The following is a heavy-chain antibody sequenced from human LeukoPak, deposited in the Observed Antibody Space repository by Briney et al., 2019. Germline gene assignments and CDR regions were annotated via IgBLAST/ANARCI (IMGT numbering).Heavy chain of an antibody. CDR3: ARAPAYDIAASYWYFDL. Sequence: ASVKVSCKASGYAFTSYGISWVRQAPGQGLEWMGWISAYNGNTNYAQKFQGRVTMTTDTSTSTAYMELRSLRSDDTAVYYCARAPAYDIAASYWYFDLWGRGTLVTVSS. V-gene: IGHV1-18*01. CDR2: ISAYNGNT. J-gene: IGHJ2*01. D-gene: IGHD6-6*01. CDR1: GYAFTSYG.